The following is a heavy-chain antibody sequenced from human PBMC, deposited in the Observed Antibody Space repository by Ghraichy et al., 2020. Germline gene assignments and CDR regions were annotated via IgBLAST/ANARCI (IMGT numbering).Heavy chain of an antibody. CDR3: ARYDYTSASYFDF. V-gene: IGHV4-59*11. CDR2: IYYTGST. CDR1: GGSISSHF. J-gene: IGHJ4*02. D-gene: IGHD6-25*01. Sequence: SETLSLTRIVSGGSISSHFWSWLRQAPGKGLEWIGYIYYTGSTNYNPSLKSRVTISVDTSENQFSLKLRSVTAADTAVYYCARYDYTSASYFDFWGQGTLVTVSS.